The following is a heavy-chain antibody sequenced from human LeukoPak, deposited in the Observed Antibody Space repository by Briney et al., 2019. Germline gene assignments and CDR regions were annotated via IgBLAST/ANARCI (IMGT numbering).Heavy chain of an antibody. CDR2: INHSGST. V-gene: IGHV4-34*01. CDR3: ARGRGSSGWYNDY. CDR1: GGSFSGYY. J-gene: IGHJ4*02. D-gene: IGHD6-19*01. Sequence: PSETLSLTCAVYGGSFSGYYWSWIRQPPGKGLEWIGEINHSGSTNYNPSLKSRVTTSVDTSKNQFSLKLSSVTAADTAVYYCARGRGSSGWYNDYWGQGTLVTVSS.